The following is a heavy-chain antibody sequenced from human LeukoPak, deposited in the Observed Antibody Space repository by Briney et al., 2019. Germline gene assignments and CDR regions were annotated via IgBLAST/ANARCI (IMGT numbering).Heavy chain of an antibody. CDR3: AKFTTGQWLVPLDY. CDR2: ISGSGGST. D-gene: IGHD6-19*01. Sequence: GGSLRLSCAASGFTFSSYAMSWVRQAPGKGLEWVSAISGSGGSTYYADSVKGRFTISRDNSKNTLYPQMNSLRAEDTAVYYCAKFTTGQWLVPLDYWGQGTLVTVSS. CDR1: GFTFSSYA. J-gene: IGHJ4*02. V-gene: IGHV3-23*01.